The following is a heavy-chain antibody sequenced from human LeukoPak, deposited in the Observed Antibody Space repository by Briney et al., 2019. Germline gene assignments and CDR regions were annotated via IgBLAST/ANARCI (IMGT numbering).Heavy chain of an antibody. CDR3: AKDYGQLAYQFDY. Sequence: PGGSLRLSCAASGFTFSSYGMHWVRQAPGKGLEWVAFIRYDGSNKYYADSVKGRFTISRDNSKNTLYLQMNSLRAEDTAVYYCAKDYGQLAYQFDYWGQGTLVTVSS. D-gene: IGHD6-6*01. J-gene: IGHJ4*02. V-gene: IGHV3-30*02. CDR2: IRYDGSNK. CDR1: GFTFSSYG.